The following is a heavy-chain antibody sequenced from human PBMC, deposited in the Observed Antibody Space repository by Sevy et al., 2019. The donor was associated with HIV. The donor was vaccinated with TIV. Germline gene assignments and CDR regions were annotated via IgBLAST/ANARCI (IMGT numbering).Heavy chain of an antibody. Sequence: SETLSLTCSVSGDSISSYFWTWVRQSPGKGLEWIGNVYFTGNTDYSPSLKSRVTLSLDTSKSQCSLTLKSVTAADPAIYFCARDSTSRPRVLDYWGQGTLVTVSS. D-gene: IGHD6-6*01. V-gene: IGHV4-59*01. CDR2: VYFTGNT. CDR1: GDSISSYF. J-gene: IGHJ4*02. CDR3: ARDSTSRPRVLDY.